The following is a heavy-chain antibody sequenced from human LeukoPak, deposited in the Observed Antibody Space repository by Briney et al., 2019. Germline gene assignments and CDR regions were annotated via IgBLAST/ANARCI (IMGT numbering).Heavy chain of an antibody. CDR3: ASTSDYGDYPDAFDI. D-gene: IGHD4-17*01. CDR2: IYYSGST. J-gene: IGHJ3*02. Sequence: SETLSLTCTVSGGSVSSGSYYWSWIRQPPGKGLEWIGYIYYSGSTNYNPSLKSRVTISVDTSKNQFSLKLSSVTAADTAVYYCASTSDYGDYPDAFDIWGQGTMVTVSS. V-gene: IGHV4-61*01. CDR1: GGSVSSGSYY.